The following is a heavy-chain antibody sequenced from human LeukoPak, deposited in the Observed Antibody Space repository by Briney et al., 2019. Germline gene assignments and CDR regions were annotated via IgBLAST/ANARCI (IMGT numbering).Heavy chain of an antibody. J-gene: IGHJ6*03. CDR1: GGSFSGYY. CDR3: AREGSAGYYYYMDV. CDR2: INHSGST. D-gene: IGHD3-10*01. V-gene: IGHV4-34*01. Sequence: SETLSLTCAVYGGSFSGYYWSWIRQPPGKGLEWIGEINHSGSTNYNPSLKSRVTISVDTSKNQFSLQLNSVTPEDTAVYYCAREGSAGYYYYMDVWGKGTTVTISS.